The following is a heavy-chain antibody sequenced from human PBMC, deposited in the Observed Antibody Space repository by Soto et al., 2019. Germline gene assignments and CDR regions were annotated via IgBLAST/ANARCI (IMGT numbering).Heavy chain of an antibody. CDR1: GFTFSNAW. CDR3: QTYYYYYYGMDV. Sequence: GSLRLSCAASGFTFSNAWMNWVRQAPGKGLEWVGRIKSKTDGGTTDYAAPVKGRFTISRDDSKNTLYLQMNSLKTEDTAVYYCQTYYYYYYGMDVWGQGTTVTVSS. J-gene: IGHJ6*02. V-gene: IGHV3-15*07. CDR2: IKSKTDGGTT.